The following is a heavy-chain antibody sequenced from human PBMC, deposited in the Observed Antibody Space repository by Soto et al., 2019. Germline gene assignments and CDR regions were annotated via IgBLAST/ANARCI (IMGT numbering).Heavy chain of an antibody. J-gene: IGHJ6*02. Sequence: SETLSLTCAVDGGSCSGYDWSWIRQHPGKGLEWIGYIYYSGSTNYNPSLKSRVTISVDTSKNQFSLKLSSVTAADTALYYCAKGRSYYYYYGVDVWGQGATVTVSS. CDR1: GGSCSGYD. V-gene: IGHV4-59*01. CDR3: AKGRSYYYYYGVDV. CDR2: IYYSGST.